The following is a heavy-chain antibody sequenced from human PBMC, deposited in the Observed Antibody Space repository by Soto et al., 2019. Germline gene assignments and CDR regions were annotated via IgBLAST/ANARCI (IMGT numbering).Heavy chain of an antibody. Sequence: QVQLVQSGTEVKRPGSSVKVSCKASGDTFNFYSINWVRQAPGLGLEWMGRVNPILSMSNYAQRFQGRVTMTADKSTSTVYMELSGLRSDDTAIYYCATSYGSGYRAFDYWGQGALVTVSS. V-gene: IGHV1-69*04. D-gene: IGHD3-10*01. CDR3: ATSYGSGYRAFDY. J-gene: IGHJ4*02. CDR1: GDTFNFYS. CDR2: VNPILSMS.